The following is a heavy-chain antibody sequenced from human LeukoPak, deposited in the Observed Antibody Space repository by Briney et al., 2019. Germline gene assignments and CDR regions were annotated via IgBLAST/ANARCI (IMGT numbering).Heavy chain of an antibody. J-gene: IGHJ3*02. D-gene: IGHD3-10*01. CDR3: AKDYYGSGSGDAFDI. V-gene: IGHV3-23*01. Sequence: GGSLRLSCAASGFTFSSYAMSWVRQAPGKGLEWVSAISGSGGRTYYADSVKGRFTISRDNSKNTLYLQMNSLRAEDTAVYYCAKDYYGSGSGDAFDIWAKGQWSPSLQ. CDR2: ISGSGGRT. CDR1: GFTFSSYA.